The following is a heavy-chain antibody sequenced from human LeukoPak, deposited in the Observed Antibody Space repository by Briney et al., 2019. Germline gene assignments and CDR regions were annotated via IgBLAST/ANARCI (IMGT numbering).Heavy chain of an antibody. Sequence: ASVKVSCKTSGYSFTGYYMHWVRQAPGQGLEWMGWINPNSGGTNYAQKFQGRVTMTRDTSISTAYMELSRLRSDDTAVYYCARGVAGSYYYYYMDVWGKGTTVTISS. J-gene: IGHJ6*03. V-gene: IGHV1-2*02. CDR1: GYSFTGYY. CDR2: INPNSGGT. D-gene: IGHD6-19*01. CDR3: ARGVAGSYYYYYMDV.